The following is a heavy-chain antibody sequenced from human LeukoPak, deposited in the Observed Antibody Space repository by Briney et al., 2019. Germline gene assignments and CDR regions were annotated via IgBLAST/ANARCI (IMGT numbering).Heavy chain of an antibody. Sequence: PSETLSLTCTVSGGSISSGSYYWSWIRQPAGKGLEWIGEINHSGSTNYNPSLKSRVTISVDTSKDQFSLKLSSVTAADTAVYYCASRTRDYWGQGTLVTVSS. CDR1: GGSISSGSYY. CDR2: INHSGST. CDR3: ASRTRDY. V-gene: IGHV4-61*10. D-gene: IGHD1-14*01. J-gene: IGHJ4*02.